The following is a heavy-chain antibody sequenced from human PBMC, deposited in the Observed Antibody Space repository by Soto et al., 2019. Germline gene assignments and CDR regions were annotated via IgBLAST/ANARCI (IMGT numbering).Heavy chain of an antibody. V-gene: IGHV4-59*08. CDR3: ARHERGYCSGGSCPYYFDY. D-gene: IGHD2-15*01. J-gene: IGHJ4*02. CDR2: IDHSGRA. CDR1: GGSITSYY. Sequence: SETLSLTCTVSGGSITSYYWSWIRQPPGKGLEWIGYIDHSGRADYNASLKSRVTMSVDTSKDQFSLSLSSVTAADTAVYYCARHERGYCSGGSCPYYFDYWGQGTLVTVSS.